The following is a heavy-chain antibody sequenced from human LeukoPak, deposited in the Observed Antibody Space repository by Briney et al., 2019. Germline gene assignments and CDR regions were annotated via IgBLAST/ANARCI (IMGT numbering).Heavy chain of an antibody. J-gene: IGHJ6*04. CDR2: ISSSGSTI. CDR1: GFTFSSYE. CDR3: AELGITMIGGV. V-gene: IGHV3-48*03. D-gene: IGHD3-10*02. Sequence: GGSLRLSCAASGFTFSSYEMNWVRQAPGKGLEWVSYISSSGSTIYYADSAKGRFTISRDNAKNSLYLQMYSLRAEDTAVYYCAELGITMIGGVWGKGTTVTISS.